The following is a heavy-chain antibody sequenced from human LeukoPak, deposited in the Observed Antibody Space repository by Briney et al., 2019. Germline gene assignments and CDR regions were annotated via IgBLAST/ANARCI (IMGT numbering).Heavy chain of an antibody. V-gene: IGHV4-34*01. CDR3: ARLRSYYYYYMDV. CDR2: INHSGST. CDR1: GGSFSGYY. J-gene: IGHJ6*03. Sequence: KTSETLSLTCAVYGGSFSGYYWSWIRQPPGKGLEWIGEINHSGSTNYNPSLKSRVTISVDTSKNQFSLKLSSVTAADTAVYYCARLRSYYYYYMDVWGKGTTVTISS.